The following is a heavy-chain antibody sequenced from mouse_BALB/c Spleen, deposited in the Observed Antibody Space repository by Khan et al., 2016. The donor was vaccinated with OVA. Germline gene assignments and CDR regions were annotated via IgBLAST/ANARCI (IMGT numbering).Heavy chain of an antibody. CDR3: AISGYSAWLAY. CDR1: GFNIKDYY. Sequence: EVQLQESGAELVRPGALVKLSCKASGFNIKDYYIHWVKQRPDQGLEWIGWIDPENGETVYDPKFQDKAIITADTSSNTAYLPLSSLTSENTAVYYCAISGYSAWLAYRGQGALVTVSS. CDR2: IDPENGET. J-gene: IGHJ3*01. V-gene: IGHV14-1*02.